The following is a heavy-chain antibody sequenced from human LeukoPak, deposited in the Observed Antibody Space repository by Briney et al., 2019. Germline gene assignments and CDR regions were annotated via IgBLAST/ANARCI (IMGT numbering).Heavy chain of an antibody. D-gene: IGHD3-22*01. CDR1: GGSISSSSNY. CDR3: ARHEYYYDSSGYRYFDY. J-gene: IGHJ4*02. V-gene: IGHV4-39*01. Sequence: PSETLSLTCTVSGGSISSSSNYWGWIRQPPGKGLEWIGSIHFSGSTYYKSSLKSRVTMSVDTSKNQFSLKLSSVTAADTAVYYCARHEYYYDSSGYRYFDYWGQGILVTVSS. CDR2: IHFSGST.